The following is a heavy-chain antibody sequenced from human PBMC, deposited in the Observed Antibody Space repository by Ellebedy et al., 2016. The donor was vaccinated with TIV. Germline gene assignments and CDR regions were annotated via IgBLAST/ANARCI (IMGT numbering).Heavy chain of an antibody. V-gene: IGHV3-30*18. Sequence: GESLKISXAASGFTFSSYGMHWVRQAPGKGLEWVAVISYDGSKKSYADSVKDRFTISRDNSKNTLYLQMNSLRAEDTAVYYCAKDLRQRLPEIAFDIWGQGTMVTVSS. CDR1: GFTFSSYG. CDR3: AKDLRQRLPEIAFDI. J-gene: IGHJ3*02. CDR2: ISYDGSKK. D-gene: IGHD6-25*01.